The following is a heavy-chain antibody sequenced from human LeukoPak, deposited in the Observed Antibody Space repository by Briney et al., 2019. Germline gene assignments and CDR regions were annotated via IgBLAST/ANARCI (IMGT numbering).Heavy chain of an antibody. Sequence: SETLSLTCAVSGGSISSGGYSWSWVRQPPGKGLEWIGYIYHSGSTYYNPSLKSRVTISVDRSKNQFSLRLSSVTAADTAGYYCARATYYYDSSGFIYHFDYWGQGTLVTVSS. J-gene: IGHJ4*02. CDR3: ARATYYYDSSGFIYHFDY. D-gene: IGHD3-22*01. CDR1: GGSISSGGYS. V-gene: IGHV4-30-2*01. CDR2: IYHSGST.